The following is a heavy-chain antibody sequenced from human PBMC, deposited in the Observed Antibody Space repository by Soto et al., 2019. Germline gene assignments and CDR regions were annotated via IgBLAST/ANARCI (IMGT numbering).Heavy chain of an antibody. CDR1: GGSISTSSYH. CDR2: IYYSGST. Sequence: SETLSHTCPVSGGSISTSSYHWAWIRKPPGKGLEWIASIYYSGSTYYNPSLKSRATISVDTSKNQFSLKLTSVTAADTAVYYCAREYESSPTDWGQGTLVTV. D-gene: IGHD6-13*01. J-gene: IGHJ4*02. V-gene: IGHV4-39*02. CDR3: AREYESSPTD.